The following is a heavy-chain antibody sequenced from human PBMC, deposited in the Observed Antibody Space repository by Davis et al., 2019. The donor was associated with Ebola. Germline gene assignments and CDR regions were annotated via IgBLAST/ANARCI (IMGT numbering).Heavy chain of an antibody. V-gene: IGHV1-2*02. J-gene: IGHJ4*02. CDR2: INPNSGGT. Sequence: ASVKVSCKASGYTFTGYYMHWVRQAPGQGLEWMGWINPNSGGTNYAQKFQGRVTMTRDTSISTAYMELSRLRSDDTAVYYCARVAPLSGSYFLDYWGQGTLVTVSS. CDR1: GYTFTGYY. CDR3: ARVAPLSGSYFLDY. D-gene: IGHD1-26*01.